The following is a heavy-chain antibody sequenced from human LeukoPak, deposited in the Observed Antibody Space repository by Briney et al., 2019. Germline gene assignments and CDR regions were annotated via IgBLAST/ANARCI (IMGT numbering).Heavy chain of an antibody. J-gene: IGHJ3*02. CDR1: GFTFSSYW. Sequence: GGSLRLSCAASGFTFSSYWMSWVRQDPGKGLERVANIKQDGSEKYYVDPVKGRFTISRDNAKNSLYLQMNSLRAEDTAVYYCARGGRAAFDIWGQGTMVTVSS. V-gene: IGHV3-7*01. D-gene: IGHD3-16*01. CDR3: ARGGRAAFDI. CDR2: IKQDGSEK.